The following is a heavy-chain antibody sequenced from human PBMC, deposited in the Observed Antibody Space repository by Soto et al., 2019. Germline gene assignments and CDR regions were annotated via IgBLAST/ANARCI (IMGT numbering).Heavy chain of an antibody. CDR1: GYTFTSYG. V-gene: IGHV1-18*01. CDR2: SSAYNGNT. Sequence: QVQLGQSGAEVKKPGASVQVSCKASGYTFTSYGISWVRQAPGQGLEWMGWSSAYNGNTNYAQKLQGRVTMTTDTSTRTAYMELRSLRSDDTAVYYCARDRIQLWLQAHFDYWGQGTLVTVFS. D-gene: IGHD5-18*01. J-gene: IGHJ4*02. CDR3: ARDRIQLWLQAHFDY.